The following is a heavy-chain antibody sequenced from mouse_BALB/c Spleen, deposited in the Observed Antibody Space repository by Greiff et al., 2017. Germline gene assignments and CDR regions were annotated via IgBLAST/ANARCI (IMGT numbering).Heavy chain of an antibody. Sequence: EVRVVESGGGLVKPGGSLKLSCAASGFTFSSYAMSWVRQTPEKRLEWVASISSGGSTYYPDSVKGRFTISRDNARNILYLQMSSLRSEDTAMYYCARGRDGYAYWGQGTLVTVSA. V-gene: IGHV5-6-5*01. CDR2: ISSGGST. CDR1: GFTFSSYA. CDR3: ARGRDGYAY. D-gene: IGHD2-3*01. J-gene: IGHJ3*01.